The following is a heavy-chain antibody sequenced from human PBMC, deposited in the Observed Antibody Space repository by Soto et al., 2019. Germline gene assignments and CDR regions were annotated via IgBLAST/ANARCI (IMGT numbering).Heavy chain of an antibody. Sequence: QVHLVQSGAEVKKPGASVKVSCKGSGYAFTTYGITWVRQAPGQGLEWMGWIGAHNGNTNYAQKLQGRVTVTRDTSTSTAYMELRSLRSDDTAEYYCARGRYGDYWGQGALVTVSS. CDR3: ARGRYGDY. D-gene: IGHD1-1*01. V-gene: IGHV1-18*01. CDR1: GYAFTTYG. J-gene: IGHJ4*02. CDR2: IGAHNGNT.